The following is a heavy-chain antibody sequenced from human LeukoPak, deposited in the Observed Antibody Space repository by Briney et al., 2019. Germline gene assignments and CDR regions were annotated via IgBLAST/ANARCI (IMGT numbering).Heavy chain of an antibody. V-gene: IGHV1-2*02. CDR2: INPNSGGT. CDR1: GYTFTCYY. D-gene: IGHD3-22*01. Sequence: ASVKVSCNATGYTFTCYYMHRMRQAPGQGLEWMGWINPNSGGTNYAQKFQGRVTITRDTSISTAYMELSRLRSDDTAVYYCARVETYYYDSSGCVQWSPVAFDFWGQGTMVTVSS. J-gene: IGHJ3*01. CDR3: ARVETYYYDSSGCVQWSPVAFDF.